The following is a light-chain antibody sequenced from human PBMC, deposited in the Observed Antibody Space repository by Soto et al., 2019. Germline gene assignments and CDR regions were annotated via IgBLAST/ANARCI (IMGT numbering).Light chain of an antibody. J-gene: IGKJ1*01. CDR3: QQYGSTPT. CDR2: DAS. Sequence: EIVLTQSPATLSLSPGERATLSCGASQSVSNSYLAWYQQKPGLAPRLLVYDASSRATGIPDRFSGSGSGKDFTLTISRLEPDDFAVYYCQQYGSTPTFGQGTKVEIK. V-gene: IGKV3D-20*01. CDR1: QSVSNSY.